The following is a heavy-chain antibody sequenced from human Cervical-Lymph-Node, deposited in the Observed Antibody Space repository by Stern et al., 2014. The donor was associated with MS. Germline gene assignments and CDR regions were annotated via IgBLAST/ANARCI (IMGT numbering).Heavy chain of an antibody. V-gene: IGHV1-46*03. CDR1: GYTFTSYY. CDR3: ARASRLRVRGVYYYYGMDV. Sequence: QVQLVESGAEVKKPGASVKVSCKASGYTFTSYYMHWVRQAPGQGLEWMGIINPSGGSTSYAQKFQGRVTMTRDTSTSTVYMEMSSLRSEDTAVYYCARASRLRVRGVYYYYGMDVWGQGTTVTVSS. CDR2: INPSGGST. D-gene: IGHD3-10*01. J-gene: IGHJ6*02.